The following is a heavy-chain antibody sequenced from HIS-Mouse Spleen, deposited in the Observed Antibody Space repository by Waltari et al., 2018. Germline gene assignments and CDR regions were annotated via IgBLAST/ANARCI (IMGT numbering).Heavy chain of an antibody. Sequence: QVQLQESGPGLVKPSQTLSLTCTVSGGSISSGGYYWSWIRQHPGKGLEWIGYIYYSGRTSYNPSLKSRVTISVDTSKNQFSLKLSSVTAADTAVYYCARAPIRGYWYFDLWGRGTLVTVSS. J-gene: IGHJ2*01. V-gene: IGHV4-31*03. D-gene: IGHD3-16*01. CDR1: GGSISSGGYY. CDR2: IYYSGRT. CDR3: ARAPIRGYWYFDL.